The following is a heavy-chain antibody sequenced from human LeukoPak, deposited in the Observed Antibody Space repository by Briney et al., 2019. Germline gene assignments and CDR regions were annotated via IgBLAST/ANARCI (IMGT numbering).Heavy chain of an antibody. CDR3: TTDLGAEADDYYYYYGRDV. J-gene: IGHJ6*04. D-gene: IGHD6-13*01. V-gene: IGHV3-15*01. CDR1: GFTFSNAW. Sequence: PGGSLRLSCAASGFTFSNAWMSWVRQAPGKGLEWVGRIKSKTDGGTTDYAAPVKGRFTISRDDSKNTLYLQMNSLKTEDTAVYYCTTDLGAEADDYYYYYGRDVWGKGTTVTVSS. CDR2: IKSKTDGGTT.